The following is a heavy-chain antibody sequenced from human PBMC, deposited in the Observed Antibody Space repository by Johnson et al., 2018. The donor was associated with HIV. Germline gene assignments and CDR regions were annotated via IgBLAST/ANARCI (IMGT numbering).Heavy chain of an antibody. CDR3: ARTTRYFDCDAFDI. CDR2: ISYDGSNK. J-gene: IGHJ3*02. CDR1: GFTFSSYA. Sequence: QVRLVESGGGVVQPERSLRLSCAASGFTFSSYAMHWVRQAPGKGLEWVACISYDGSNKHYAGSVKGRFTISRDNAKNSLYLQMNSLRAEDTALYYCARTTRYFDCDAFDIWGRGTMVTVSS. D-gene: IGHD3-9*01. V-gene: IGHV3-30*04.